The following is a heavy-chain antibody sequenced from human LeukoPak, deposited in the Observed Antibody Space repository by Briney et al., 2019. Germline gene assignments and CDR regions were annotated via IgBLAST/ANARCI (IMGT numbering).Heavy chain of an antibody. CDR2: ISYDGSNK. J-gene: IGHJ4*02. V-gene: IGHV3-30*18. CDR1: GFTFSSYG. D-gene: IGHD2-2*01. Sequence: PGGSLRLSCAASGFTFSSYGMHWVRQAPGKGLEWVAVISYDGSNKYYADSVKGRFTISRDNSKNTLYLQMNSLRAEDTAVYYCAKSAYQLLCLDYWGQGTLVTVSS. CDR3: AKSAYQLLCLDY.